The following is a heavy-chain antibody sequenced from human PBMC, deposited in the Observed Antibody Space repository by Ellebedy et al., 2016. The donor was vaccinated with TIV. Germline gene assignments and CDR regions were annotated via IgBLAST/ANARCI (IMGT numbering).Heavy chain of an antibody. CDR3: VRGAPFDF. CDR2: VNSDGSST. V-gene: IGHV3-74*01. J-gene: IGHJ4*02. Sequence: GESLKISCAASGFTISSYWMHWVRQAPGKGRVWVSRVNSDGSSTAYADSVKGRFTISRDNAKNTLYLQMNRLNVEDTAVYYCVRGAPFDFWGQGTLVTVSS. D-gene: IGHD2-15*01. CDR1: GFTISSYW.